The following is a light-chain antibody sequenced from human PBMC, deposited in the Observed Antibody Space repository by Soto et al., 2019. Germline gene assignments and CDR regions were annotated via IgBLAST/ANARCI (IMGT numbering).Light chain of an antibody. V-gene: IGKV1-5*03. J-gene: IGKJ1*01. Sequence: DIQMTQSPSTLSASVGDRVTITCRASQSISTWLAWYQQKPGKAPKLLIYKASSLQSGVPSRFSGSGSGTEFTIIISSLQPDDFATYYCQHYYSYSRTFGQGTKVEIK. CDR3: QHYYSYSRT. CDR2: KAS. CDR1: QSISTW.